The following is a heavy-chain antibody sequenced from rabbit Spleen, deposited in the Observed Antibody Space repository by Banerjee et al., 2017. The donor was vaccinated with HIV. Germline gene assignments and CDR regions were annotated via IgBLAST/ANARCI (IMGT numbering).Heavy chain of an antibody. CDR3: ARGANDDGAGYDL. V-gene: IGHV1S45*01. Sequence: QEQLEESGGDLVKPEGSLTLTCKVSGFSFSGDYWTSWVRQAPGKGLEWVACIWGGRSGYTAYASWAKGRFTISKTSSTTMTLQLNSLTAADTATYFCARGANDDGAGYDLWGPGTLVTVS. D-gene: IGHD6-1*01. CDR2: IWGGRSGYT. CDR1: GFSFSGDYW. J-gene: IGHJ4*01.